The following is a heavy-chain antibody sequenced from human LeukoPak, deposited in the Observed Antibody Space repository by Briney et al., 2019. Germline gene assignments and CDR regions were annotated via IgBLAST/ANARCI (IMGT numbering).Heavy chain of an antibody. V-gene: IGHV4-39*01. J-gene: IGHJ4*02. Sequence: PSETLSLTCTVSGGSISSDSYYWGWIRQPPGQGLVWTGGIYYSGSTYYNPSLKSRVTISIDTSKNQFSLKLSSVTAADTAVFYCARRVSKSCRYDYWGQGTLVTVSS. CDR2: IYYSGST. CDR3: ARRVSKSCRYDY. D-gene: IGHD5/OR15-5a*01. CDR1: GGSISSDSYY.